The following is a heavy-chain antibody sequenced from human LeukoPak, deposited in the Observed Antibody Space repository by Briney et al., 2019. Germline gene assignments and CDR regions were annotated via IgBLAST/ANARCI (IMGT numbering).Heavy chain of an antibody. CDR2: IGTTDNT. J-gene: IGHJ4*02. D-gene: IGHD4-23*01. CDR3: AGYYGGEGFY. V-gene: IGHV3-13*01. Sequence: TGGSLRLSCAASGFAFSTYDMHWVRQPTGKGLEWVSGIGTTDNTYYAGSVEGRFTISRDNAKNSLYLHMNSLRAEDTAVYYCAGYYGGEGFYWGQGTLVTVSS. CDR1: GFAFSTYD.